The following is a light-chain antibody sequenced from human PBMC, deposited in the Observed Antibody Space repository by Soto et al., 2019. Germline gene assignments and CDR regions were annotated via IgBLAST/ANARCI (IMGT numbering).Light chain of an antibody. J-gene: IGLJ1*01. V-gene: IGLV2-23*02. CDR2: GVN. CDR1: SNDIDVYDL. CDR3: CSYAGFTTYV. Sequence: QSVLTQPASVSGSPGQSITISCTGSSNDIDVYDLVSWYRQHPGKAPRLVIYGVNKRPSGVSDRFSASKSGKTASLTISGLQAEDEADYYCCSYAGFTTYVFGSGTQLTVL.